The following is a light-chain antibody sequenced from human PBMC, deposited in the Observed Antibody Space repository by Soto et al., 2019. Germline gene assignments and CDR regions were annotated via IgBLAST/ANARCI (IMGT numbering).Light chain of an antibody. CDR1: SDVGSYNL. CDR3: CSYAGSGTFV. Sequence: QSALTQPASVSGSPGQSITISCTGSDVGSYNLVSWYQQHPGKAPKLMIYEGSKRPSGVSNRFSGSRSGNTASLTISGLQAEDEADYYCCSYAGSGTFVFGGGTKLTVL. CDR2: EGS. V-gene: IGLV2-23*03. J-gene: IGLJ2*01.